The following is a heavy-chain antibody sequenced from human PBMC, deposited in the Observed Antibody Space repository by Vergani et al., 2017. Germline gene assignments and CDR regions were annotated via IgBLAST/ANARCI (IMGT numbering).Heavy chain of an antibody. J-gene: IGHJ4*02. CDR2: ISGSGGST. Sequence: EVQLLESGGGLVQPGGSLRLSCAASGFTFSSYAMSWVRQAPGKGLEWVSAISGSGGSTYYADSVKGRFTISRDNSKNTLYLQMNSLRAEDTAVYYCARDKLRGIAVAGVDYWGQGTLVTVSS. V-gene: IGHV3-23*01. CDR1: GFTFSSYA. D-gene: IGHD6-19*01. CDR3: ARDKLRGIAVAGVDY.